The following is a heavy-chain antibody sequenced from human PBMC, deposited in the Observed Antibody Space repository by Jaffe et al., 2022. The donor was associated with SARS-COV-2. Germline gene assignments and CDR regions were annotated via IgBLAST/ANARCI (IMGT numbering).Heavy chain of an antibody. D-gene: IGHD3-9*01. J-gene: IGHJ4*02. CDR1: GGSFSGYY. CDR2: INHSGST. CDR3: ARGGDFDYLLPDH. V-gene: IGHV4-34*02. Sequence: QVQIQQWGAGQLKPSETLSLTCGVSGGSFSGYYWSWIRQPPGKGLEWIGEINHSGSTDYNPSLKSRVTISVDTSKSQVSLRLNSVTAADTAVYYCARGGDFDYLLPDHWGQGTLVTVSS.